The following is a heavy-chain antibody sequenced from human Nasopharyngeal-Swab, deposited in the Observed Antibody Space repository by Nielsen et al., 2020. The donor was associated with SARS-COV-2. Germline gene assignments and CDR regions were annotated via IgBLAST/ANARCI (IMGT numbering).Heavy chain of an antibody. CDR1: GFTFSSYS. CDR2: ISSGSYYI. D-gene: IGHD3-9*01. J-gene: IGHJ5*02. Sequence: GESLKISCAASGFTFSSYSMNWVRQAPGKGLEWVSSISSGSYYIYYADSVKGRSTISRDNAKNSLYLQMNSLRDEDTAVYYCARDGLTYYDILTGYSWFDPWGQGTLVTVSS. V-gene: IGHV3-21*01. CDR3: ARDGLTYYDILTGYSWFDP.